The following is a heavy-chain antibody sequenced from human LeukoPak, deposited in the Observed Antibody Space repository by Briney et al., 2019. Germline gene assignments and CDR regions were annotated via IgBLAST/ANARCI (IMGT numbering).Heavy chain of an antibody. Sequence: ASVTVSCKASGYTFTGYYMHWVRQTPGQGLEWMGWINPNSGGTNYAQKFQSRVTMTRDTSISTAYMELSRLRSDDTAVYYCARDQRQLGYYYYMDVWAKGPRSPSP. D-gene: IGHD6-6*01. V-gene: IGHV1-2*02. J-gene: IGHJ6*03. CDR3: ARDQRQLGYYYYMDV. CDR2: INPNSGGT. CDR1: GYTFTGYY.